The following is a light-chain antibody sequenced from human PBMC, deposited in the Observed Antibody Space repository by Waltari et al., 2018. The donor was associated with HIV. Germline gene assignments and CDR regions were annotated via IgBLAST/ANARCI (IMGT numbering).Light chain of an antibody. J-gene: IGLJ3*02. CDR3: SSYTSSSTWV. CDR1: SSDVGCYNP. V-gene: IGLV2-14*01. Sequence: QSALTQPASVSGSPGQSITISCTGTSSDVGCYNPVSWYHKHPGQAPKFMIYDVMKRPSWVSNRCSGSKSGNTASLTISGLQAEDEADYYCSSYTSSSTWVFGGGTKLTVL. CDR2: DVM.